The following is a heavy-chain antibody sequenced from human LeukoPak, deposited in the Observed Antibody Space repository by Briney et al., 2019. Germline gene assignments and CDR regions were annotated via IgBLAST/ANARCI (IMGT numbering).Heavy chain of an antibody. CDR1: GYTLTELS. J-gene: IGHJ4*02. Sequence: ASVKVSCKVSGYTLTELSMHWVRQAPGKGLEWMGGFDPEDGETIYAQKFQGRATMTEDTSTDTAYMELGSLRSEDTAVYYCATSPYYYDSSGTHQYFDYWGQGTLVTVSS. D-gene: IGHD3-22*01. CDR3: ATSPYYYDSSGTHQYFDY. CDR2: FDPEDGET. V-gene: IGHV1-24*01.